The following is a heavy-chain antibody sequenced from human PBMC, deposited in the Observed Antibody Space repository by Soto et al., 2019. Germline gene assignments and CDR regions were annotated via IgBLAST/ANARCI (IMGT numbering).Heavy chain of an antibody. D-gene: IGHD3-10*01. Sequence: GGSLRLSCAASGFNFSSYGMPWVRQAPGKGLEWMAVISYDGSNEHYGDYVKGRFTISRDNSKNTLSLQINSLKSEDTAVYYCAKSITMVRGVMDVFDIWGLGTLVTVSS. CDR2: ISYDGSNE. V-gene: IGHV3-30*18. J-gene: IGHJ3*02. CDR3: AKSITMVRGVMDVFDI. CDR1: GFNFSSYG.